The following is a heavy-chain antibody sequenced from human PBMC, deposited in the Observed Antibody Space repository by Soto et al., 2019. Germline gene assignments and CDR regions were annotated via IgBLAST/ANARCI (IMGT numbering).Heavy chain of an antibody. J-gene: IGHJ5*02. CDR3: ARDHSFVVLPSALYS. V-gene: IGHV1-18*01. CDR1: GYTFTNYG. Sequence: ASVKVSCKASGYTFTNYGISWVRQAPGQGLEWMGWISADNGNTNYAQKFQGRVTMTTDTSTSTAYMELRSLRSDDTAVYYCARDHSFVVLPSALYSWGQGTLVTVSS. CDR2: ISADNGNT. D-gene: IGHD2-2*01.